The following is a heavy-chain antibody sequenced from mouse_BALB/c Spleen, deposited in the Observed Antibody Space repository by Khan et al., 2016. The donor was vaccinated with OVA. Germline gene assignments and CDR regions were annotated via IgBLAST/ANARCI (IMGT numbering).Heavy chain of an antibody. CDR1: GFTFTSYG. CDR3: ATSYFYGYYFDY. CDR2: ISSDSNTI. Sequence: LVQSGGSRKLSCAASGFTFTSYGMHWIRQAPEKGLEWVAYISSDSNTIYYADTVKGRFTISRDNPKNTLFLQMTSLRSGDTAMYFCATSYFYGYYFDYWDQGTTLTVSS. D-gene: IGHD1-1*01. V-gene: IGHV5-17*02. J-gene: IGHJ2*01.